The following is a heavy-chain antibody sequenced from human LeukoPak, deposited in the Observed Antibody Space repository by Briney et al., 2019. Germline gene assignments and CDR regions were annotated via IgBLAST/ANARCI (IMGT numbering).Heavy chain of an antibody. CDR3: AKHHNYDIGAFDS. CDR1: GFKFNDYA. CDR2: VRGSGGNT. D-gene: IGHD3-22*01. Sequence: PGGSLRLSCAASGFKFNDYAMNWVRQAPGKGLEWVSGVRGSGGNTYYADSVKGRFTISRDNSKNTLFLQMNSLRVEDTAVYYCAKHHNYDIGAFDSWGQGTQVTVSS. V-gene: IGHV3-23*01. J-gene: IGHJ4*02.